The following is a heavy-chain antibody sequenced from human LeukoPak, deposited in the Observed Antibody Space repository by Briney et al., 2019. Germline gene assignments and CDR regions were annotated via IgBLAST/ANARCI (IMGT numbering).Heavy chain of an antibody. CDR1: GFSFSGHW. CDR3: ARGPTSNWSGLDF. Sequence: GGSLRLSCTASGFSFSGHWMHWARQLPGKGLVWVSRISPTGSTTSYADSVKGRFTVSRDNAKNTLYLQVNNLRAEDTAVYYCARGPTSNWSGLDFWGQGTLLTVSS. J-gene: IGHJ4*02. D-gene: IGHD6-6*01. CDR2: ISPTGSTT. V-gene: IGHV3-74*01.